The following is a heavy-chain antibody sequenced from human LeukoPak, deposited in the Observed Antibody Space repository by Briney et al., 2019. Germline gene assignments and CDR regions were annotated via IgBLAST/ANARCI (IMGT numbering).Heavy chain of an antibody. V-gene: IGHV3-23*01. CDR1: GFTFSSYA. CDR3: AKGDLYVGFDY. Sequence: GGSLRLSCAASGFTFSSYAMSWVRQAPGKGLEWVSAISGSGDSTYYADSVKGRFTISRDNSKNTLYLQMNTLRAEDTAVYYCAKGDLYVGFDYWGQGTLVTVSS. CDR2: ISGSGDST. J-gene: IGHJ4*02. D-gene: IGHD3-16*01.